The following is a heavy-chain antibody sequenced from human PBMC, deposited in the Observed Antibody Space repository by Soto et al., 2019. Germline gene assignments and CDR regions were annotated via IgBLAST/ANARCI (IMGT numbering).Heavy chain of an antibody. CDR2: IWYDGSNK. V-gene: IGHV3-33*01. Sequence: GGSLRLSCAASGFTFSSYGMHWVRQAPGKGLEWVAVIWYDGSNKYYADSVKGRFTISRDNSKNTLYLQMNSLRAEDTAVYYCARDGDAYDFWSGYYKLLDYWGQGTLVTVSS. CDR3: ARDGDAYDFWSGYYKLLDY. J-gene: IGHJ4*02. CDR1: GFTFSSYG. D-gene: IGHD3-3*01.